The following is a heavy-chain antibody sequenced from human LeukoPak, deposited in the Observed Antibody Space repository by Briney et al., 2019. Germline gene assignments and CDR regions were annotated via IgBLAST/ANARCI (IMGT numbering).Heavy chain of an antibody. J-gene: IGHJ4*02. CDR1: GFTFSSYG. CDR3: AKVGVGATPIDY. D-gene: IGHD1-26*01. Sequence: GRSLRLSCAASGFTFSSYGMHWVRQAPGKGLEWVAVISYDGSNKYYADSVKGRFTISRDNSKNTLYLQMNSLRAEDTAVYYCAKVGVGATPIDYWAREPWSPSPQ. V-gene: IGHV3-30*18. CDR2: ISYDGSNK.